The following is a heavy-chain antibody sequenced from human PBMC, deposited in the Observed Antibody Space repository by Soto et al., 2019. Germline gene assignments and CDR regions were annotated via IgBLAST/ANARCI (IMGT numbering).Heavy chain of an antibody. J-gene: IGHJ4*02. CDR1: GFTFSSYG. CDR3: AKDLWEVAYYFDY. D-gene: IGHD1-26*01. CDR2: ISYDGSNK. Sequence: QVQLGESGGGVVQPGRSLRLSCAASGFTFSSYGMHWVRQAPGKGLEWVAVISYDGSNKYYADSVKGRFTISRDNSKNTLYLQMNSLRAEDTAVYYCAKDLWEVAYYFDYWGQGTLVTVSS. V-gene: IGHV3-30*18.